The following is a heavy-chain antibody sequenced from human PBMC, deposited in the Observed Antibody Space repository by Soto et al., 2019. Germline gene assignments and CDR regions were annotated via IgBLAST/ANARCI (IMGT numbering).Heavy chain of an antibody. CDR2: IYYSGST. CDR3: AREYDSSGYYRTYYFDY. V-gene: IGHV4-59*01. Sequence: PSETLSLTCTVSGGSISSYYWSWIRQPPGKGLEWIGYIYYSGSTNYNPSLKSRVTISVDTSKNQFSLKLSSVTAADTAVYYCAREYDSSGYYRTYYFDYWGQGTLVTVSS. D-gene: IGHD3-22*01. J-gene: IGHJ4*02. CDR1: GGSISSYY.